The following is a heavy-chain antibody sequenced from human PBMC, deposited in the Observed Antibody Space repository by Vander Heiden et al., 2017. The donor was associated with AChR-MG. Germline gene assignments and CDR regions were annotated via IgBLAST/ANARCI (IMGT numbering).Heavy chain of an antibody. CDR3: AKDLAPIYDYIWGSPEDY. Sequence: QVQLAESGGGVVQPGRCRRLPGAASGFTFRSIGMHWVRQAPGKGLEWVAVISYDGSNKYYADSVKGRFTISRDNSKNTLYLQMNSLRAEDTAVYYCAKDLAPIYDYIWGSPEDYWGQGTLVTVSS. CDR2: ISYDGSNK. D-gene: IGHD3-16*01. V-gene: IGHV3-30*18. CDR1: GFTFRSIG. J-gene: IGHJ4*02.